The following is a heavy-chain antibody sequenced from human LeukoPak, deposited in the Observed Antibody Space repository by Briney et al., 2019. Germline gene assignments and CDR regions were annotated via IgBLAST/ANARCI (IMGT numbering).Heavy chain of an antibody. D-gene: IGHD2-2*02. CDR3: ARYIVVVPAAIGHDAFDI. CDR2: INHSGST. V-gene: IGHV4-34*01. J-gene: IGHJ3*02. CDR1: GGSFSGYY. Sequence: SETLSLTCAVYGGSFSGYYWSWIRQPPGKGLEWIGEINHSGSTNYNPSLKSRVTISVDTSKNQFSLELSSVTAADTAVYYCARYIVVVPAAIGHDAFDIWGQGTMVTVSS.